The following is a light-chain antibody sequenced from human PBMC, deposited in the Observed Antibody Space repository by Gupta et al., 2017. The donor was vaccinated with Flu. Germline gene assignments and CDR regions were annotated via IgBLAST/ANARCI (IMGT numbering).Light chain of an antibody. CDR1: KLGDKY. V-gene: IGLV3-1*01. CDR2: QDS. J-gene: IGLJ3*02. CDR3: QAWDSSTGRV. Sequence: SHELTQPPSVSVSPGQTASITCSGDKLGDKYACWYQQKPGQSPVLVIYQDSKRPSGIPERFSGSNSGNTATLTISGTQAMDEADYYCQAWDSSTGRVFGGGTKLTVL.